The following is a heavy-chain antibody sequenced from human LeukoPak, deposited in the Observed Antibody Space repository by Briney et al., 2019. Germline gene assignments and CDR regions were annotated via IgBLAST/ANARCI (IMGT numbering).Heavy chain of an antibody. CDR3: AKDCSGGSCLDY. CDR2: ISGSGGST. D-gene: IGHD2-15*01. Sequence: GASLRLSCAASGFTFSSYAMSWVRQAPGKGLEWVSAISGSGGSTYYADSVKGRSTISRDNSKNTLYLQMNSLRAEDTAVYYCAKDCSGGSCLDYWGQGTLVTVSS. J-gene: IGHJ4*02. CDR1: GFTFSSYA. V-gene: IGHV3-23*01.